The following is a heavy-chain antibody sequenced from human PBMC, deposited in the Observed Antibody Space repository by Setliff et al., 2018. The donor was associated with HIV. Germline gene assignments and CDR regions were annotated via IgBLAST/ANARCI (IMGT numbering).Heavy chain of an antibody. CDR3: AGGRYDYGDYPPWNY. CDR2: ISHSGST. V-gene: IGHV4-4*02. CDR1: GGSISSTNW. D-gene: IGHD4-17*01. J-gene: IGHJ4*02. Sequence: SETLSLTCAVSGGSISSTNWWSWVRQPPGKGLEWIGEISHSGSTNYNPSLKSRVTISVDRSKNQFSLKVTSVTAADTAVYYCAGGRYDYGDYPPWNYWGQGTLVTVSS.